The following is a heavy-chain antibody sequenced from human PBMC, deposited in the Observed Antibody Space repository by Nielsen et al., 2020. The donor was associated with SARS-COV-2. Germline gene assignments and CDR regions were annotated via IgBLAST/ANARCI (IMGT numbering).Heavy chain of an antibody. D-gene: IGHD2-15*01. Sequence: ASVKVSCKASGYTFTSYGISWVRQAPGQGLEWMGWISAYNGNTNYAQKFQGRVTMTRDTSISTAYMELSRLRSDDTAVYYCARARWCSGGSCYRSNGMDVWGQGTTVTVSS. CDR2: ISAYNGNT. CDR1: GYTFTSYG. V-gene: IGHV1-18*01. CDR3: ARARWCSGGSCYRSNGMDV. J-gene: IGHJ6*02.